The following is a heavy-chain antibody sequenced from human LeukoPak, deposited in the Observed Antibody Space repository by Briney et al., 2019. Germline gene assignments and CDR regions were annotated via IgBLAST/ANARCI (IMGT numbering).Heavy chain of an antibody. J-gene: IGHJ3*02. Sequence: SETRSLTCTVSGGSISSYYWSWIRQPPGKGLEWIGYIYYSGSTNYNPSLKSRVTISVDTSKNQFSLKLSSVTAADTAVYYCARLSRGAVAGTMAFDIRGQGTMVTVSS. V-gene: IGHV4-59*08. CDR2: IYYSGST. CDR1: GGSISSYY. D-gene: IGHD6-19*01. CDR3: ARLSRGAVAGTMAFDI.